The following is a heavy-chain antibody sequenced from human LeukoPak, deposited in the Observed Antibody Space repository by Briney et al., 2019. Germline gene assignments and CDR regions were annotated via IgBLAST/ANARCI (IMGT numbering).Heavy chain of an antibody. V-gene: IGHV4-59*01. CDR3: ARIPGDRPDD. J-gene: IGHJ4*02. D-gene: IGHD7-27*01. CDR2: MYFGERT. Sequence: SETLSLTCTVSGASITRYYWTWIRQPPGKGLEWVGYMYFGERTNYNPSLKSRATISIDTSKKQFSLKLKSVTAADTAVYYCARIPGDRPDDWGQGTLVTVS. CDR1: GASITRYY.